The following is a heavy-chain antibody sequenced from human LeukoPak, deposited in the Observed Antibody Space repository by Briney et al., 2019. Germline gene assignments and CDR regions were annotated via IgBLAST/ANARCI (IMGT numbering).Heavy chain of an antibody. CDR3: ARVEIYYDSSGYPYPSAFDI. V-gene: IGHV3-30*14. Sequence: GGSLRLSCAASGFTFSSFGMHWARQAPGKGLEWVAVITYDGSKKYYTDSVKGRFTISRDNSKNTLYLQMNSLRAEDTAVYYCARVEIYYDSSGYPYPSAFDIWGQGTMVTVSS. J-gene: IGHJ3*02. D-gene: IGHD3-22*01. CDR1: GFTFSSFG. CDR2: ITYDGSKK.